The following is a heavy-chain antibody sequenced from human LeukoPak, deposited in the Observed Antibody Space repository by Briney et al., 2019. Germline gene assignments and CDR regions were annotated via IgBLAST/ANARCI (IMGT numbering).Heavy chain of an antibody. CDR2: IYYSGST. CDR1: GGSISSSSYY. V-gene: IGHV4-39*07. CDR3: AREGRITMVRGVLDY. J-gene: IGHJ4*02. Sequence: SETLSLTCTVSGGSISSSSYYWGWIRQPPGKGLEWIGSIYYSGSTYYNPSLKSRVTISVDTSKNQFSLKLSSVTAADTAVYYCAREGRITMVRGVLDYWGQGTLVTVSS. D-gene: IGHD3-10*01.